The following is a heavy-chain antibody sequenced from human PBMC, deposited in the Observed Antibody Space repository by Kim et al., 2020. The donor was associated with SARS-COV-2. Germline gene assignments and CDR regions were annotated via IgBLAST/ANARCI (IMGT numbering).Heavy chain of an antibody. D-gene: IGHD3-22*01. Sequence: RFTISRDDSKNSLYLQMNSLKTEDTAVYYCAREGFAYYDSSGYLGDAFDIWGQGTMVTVSS. J-gene: IGHJ3*02. CDR3: AREGFAYYDSSGYLGDAFDI. V-gene: IGHV3-72*01.